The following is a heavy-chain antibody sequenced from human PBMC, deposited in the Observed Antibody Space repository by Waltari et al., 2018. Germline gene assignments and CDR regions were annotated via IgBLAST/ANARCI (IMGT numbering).Heavy chain of an antibody. CDR2: MKTEGTSI. J-gene: IGHJ4*02. CDR3: TRNPGY. CDR1: DFFTDYW. Sequence: EVQLVNSGGGLVQPGGSLRLSCAASDFFTDYWLAWVRQAPGMELVWVARMKTEGTSITYAESVKGRFTISRDSAKNTYYLQMNSLRAEDTAVYYCTRNPGYWGQGTLVTVSS. V-gene: IGHV3-74*03.